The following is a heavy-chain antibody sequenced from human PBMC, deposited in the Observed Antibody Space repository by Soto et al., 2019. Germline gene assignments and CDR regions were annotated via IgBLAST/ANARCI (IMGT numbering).Heavy chain of an antibody. CDR1: GGTFSSYA. V-gene: IGHV1-69*01. CDR2: IIPIFGTA. Sequence: QVQLVQSGAEVKKPGSSVKVSCKASGGTFSSYAISWVRQAPGQGLEWMGGIIPIFGTANYAQKFQGRVTITADESTSTAYMDRSSLRYEDTAVYYGASLTGRPGGWFDPWGQGTLVTFAS. D-gene: IGHD1-20*01. CDR3: ASLTGRPGGWFDP. J-gene: IGHJ5*02.